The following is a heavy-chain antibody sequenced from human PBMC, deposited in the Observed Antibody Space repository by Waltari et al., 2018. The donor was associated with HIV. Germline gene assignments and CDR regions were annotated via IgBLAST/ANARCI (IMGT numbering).Heavy chain of an antibody. CDR2: GIPIFGSP. CDR3: ATGDGRNFGVVREYYHYGMDV. J-gene: IGHJ6*02. D-gene: IGHD3-3*01. Sequence: QVQIVQSGAEVKKPGSSVKVSCEASGGSFSNYAVSWVRQVPGQGLEWLEGGIPIFGSPDYSQKFHGRLTIVADESINTAYMELSSLTSEDTAVYYCATGDGRNFGVVREYYHYGMDVWGQGTTVTVSS. V-gene: IGHV1-69*01. CDR1: GGSFSNYA.